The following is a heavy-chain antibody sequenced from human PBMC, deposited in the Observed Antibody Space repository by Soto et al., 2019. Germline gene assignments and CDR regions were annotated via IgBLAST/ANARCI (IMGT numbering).Heavy chain of an antibody. J-gene: IGHJ6*02. CDR3: ARVTAAGTGYYYYYGMDV. V-gene: IGHV4-34*01. Sequence: SETLSLTCAVYGGSFSGYYWSWIRQPPGKGLEWIGEINHSGSTNYNPSLKSRVTISVDTSKNQFSLKLSSVTAADTAVYYCARVTAAGTGYYYYYGMDVWGQGTTVTVSS. CDR1: GGSFSGYY. CDR2: INHSGST. D-gene: IGHD6-13*01.